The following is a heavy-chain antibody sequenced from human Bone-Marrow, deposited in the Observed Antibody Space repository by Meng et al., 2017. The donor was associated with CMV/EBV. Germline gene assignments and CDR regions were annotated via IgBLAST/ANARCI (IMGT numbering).Heavy chain of an antibody. CDR3: AKDGVHTTDY. J-gene: IGHJ4*02. CDR2: ISYDGSNK. CDR1: GFTFSSYA. V-gene: IGHV3-30*04. Sequence: GESLKISCAASGFTFSSYAMHWVRQAPGKGLEWVAVISYDGSNKYYADSVKGRFTISRDNSKNTLYLQMNSLRADDTAIYYCAKDGVHTTDYWGPGVLVTCSS. D-gene: IGHD1-26*01.